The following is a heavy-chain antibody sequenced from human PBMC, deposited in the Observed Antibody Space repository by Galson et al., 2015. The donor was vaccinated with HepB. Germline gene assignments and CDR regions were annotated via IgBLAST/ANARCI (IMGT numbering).Heavy chain of an antibody. Sequence: QSGAEVKKPGESLKISCKGVGYSFSSYWIAWVRQMPGKGLEWMGIIYPGDSDTRYSPSFQGQVSISFDKSTGTAYLRWNSLKASDTAMYYCARLRKWPKWGDFDYWGQGTLVIVSS. CDR2: IYPGDSDT. CDR1: GYSFSSYW. CDR3: ARLRKWPKWGDFDY. V-gene: IGHV5-51*03. J-gene: IGHJ4*02. D-gene: IGHD3-16*01.